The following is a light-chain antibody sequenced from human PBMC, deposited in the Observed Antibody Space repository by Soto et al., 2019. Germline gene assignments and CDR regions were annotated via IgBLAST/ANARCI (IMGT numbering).Light chain of an antibody. J-gene: IGKJ5*01. CDR2: DAS. CDR3: QQRSKWHTVT. CDR1: QSVNSH. V-gene: IGKV3-11*01. Sequence: PGERATLSCMASQSVNSHLAWYQHKPGQAPRLVIFDASSRATGTPARFSGSGSGTDFTLTISGLETEDFAVYYCQQRSKWHTVTFGHGTRLEIK.